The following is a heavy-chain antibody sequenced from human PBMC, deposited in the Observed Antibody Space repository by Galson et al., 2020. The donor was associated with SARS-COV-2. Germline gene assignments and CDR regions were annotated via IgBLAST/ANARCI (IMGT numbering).Heavy chain of an antibody. D-gene: IGHD6-13*01. CDR1: GFTFSSYA. V-gene: IGHV3-30*04. CDR2: MSYDGSDK. Sequence: GGSLRLSCAASGFTFSSYAMYWIRQAPGKGLEWVTVMSYDGSDKYYADSVKGRFTISRDNSKNTLYLQMNSLRTEDTAVYYCARELKASSWYVDYWGQGTLVTVSS. J-gene: IGHJ4*02. CDR3: ARELKASSWYVDY.